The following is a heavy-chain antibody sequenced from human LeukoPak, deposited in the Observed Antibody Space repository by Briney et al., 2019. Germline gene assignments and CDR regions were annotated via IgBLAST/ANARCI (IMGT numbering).Heavy chain of an antibody. CDR3: AGGDHYDSSGYWVPFDY. CDR2: INPIFGTA. J-gene: IGHJ4*02. Sequence: SSVKVSCKASGGTFSSYAISWVRQAPGQGLEWMGGINPIFGTANYAQKFQGRVTITTDESTSTAYVELSSLRSEDTAVYYCAGGDHYDSSGYWVPFDYWGQGTLVTVSS. V-gene: IGHV1-69*05. CDR1: GGTFSSYA. D-gene: IGHD3-22*01.